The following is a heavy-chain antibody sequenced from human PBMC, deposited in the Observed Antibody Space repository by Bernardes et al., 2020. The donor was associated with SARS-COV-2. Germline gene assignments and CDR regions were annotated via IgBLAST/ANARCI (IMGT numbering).Heavy chain of an antibody. D-gene: IGHD2-2*01. CDR3: ARGGMRYCSSTSCHNWFDP. CDR2: ISAYNGNT. Sequence: ASVKVSCKASGYTFTSYGISWVRQAPGQGLEWMGWISAYNGNTNYAQKLQGRVTMTTDTSTSTAYMELRSLRSDDTAVYYCARGGMRYCSSTSCHNWFDPWGQGTLVTVSS. J-gene: IGHJ5*02. CDR1: GYTFTSYG. V-gene: IGHV1-18*01.